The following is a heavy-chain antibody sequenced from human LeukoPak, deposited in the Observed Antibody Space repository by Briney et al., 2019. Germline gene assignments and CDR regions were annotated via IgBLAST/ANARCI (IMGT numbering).Heavy chain of an antibody. V-gene: IGHV4-39*01. D-gene: IGHD3-10*01. CDR1: GASIISGNYF. J-gene: IGHJ4*02. CDR3: ARQYEF. CDR2: WHHSGIT. Sequence: PSETLSLTCTVSGASIISGNYFWVWVRQPPGKRLEWIGSWHHSGITDYNPSLKSRVTIVADTSKNQFSLKLASVAAADSAVYFCARQYEFWGQGTLVTVSS.